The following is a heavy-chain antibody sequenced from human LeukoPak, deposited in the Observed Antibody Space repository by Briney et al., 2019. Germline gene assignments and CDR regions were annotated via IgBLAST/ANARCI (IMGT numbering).Heavy chain of an antibody. CDR3: ATEHNLERRRPPKDYYYYYYMDV. D-gene: IGHD1-1*01. CDR2: VDPEDGET. CDR1: GYTFTDYY. J-gene: IGHJ6*03. Sequence: ASVKISCKVSGYTFTDYYMHWVQQAPGKGLEWMGLVDPEDGETIYAEKFQGRVTITADTSTDTAYMELSSLRSEDTAVYYCATEHNLERRRPPKDYYYYYYMDVWGKGTTVTVSS. V-gene: IGHV1-69-2*01.